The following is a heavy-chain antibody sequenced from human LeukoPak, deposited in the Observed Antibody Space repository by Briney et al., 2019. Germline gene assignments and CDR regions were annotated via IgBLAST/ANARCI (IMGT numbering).Heavy chain of an antibody. CDR2: INHSGST. V-gene: IGHV4-4*02. Sequence: SGTLSLTCAVSGGSISSSNWWSWVRQPPGKGLEWIGEINHSGSTNYNPSLKSRVTISVDTSKNQFSLKVSSVTAADTAVYYCARGPPYIVVVTAIGFFDYWGQGTLVTVSS. CDR1: GGSISSSNW. CDR3: ARGPPYIVVVTAIGFFDY. J-gene: IGHJ4*02. D-gene: IGHD2-21*02.